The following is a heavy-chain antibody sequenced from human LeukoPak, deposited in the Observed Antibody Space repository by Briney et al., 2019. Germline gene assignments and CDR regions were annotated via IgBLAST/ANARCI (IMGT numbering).Heavy chain of an antibody. Sequence: ASVKVSCKASGGTFSSYAISWVRQAPGQGLEWMGRIIPILGIANYVQKFQGSVPITADNSTSRPYIERSSLRYEDTAVYYCAREGFVVVPDAIKYYYASSGYYYGYYFDYWGQGTLVTVSS. V-gene: IGHV1-69*04. J-gene: IGHJ4*02. CDR1: GGTFSSYA. D-gene: IGHD3-22*01. CDR3: AREGFVVVPDAIKYYYASSGYYYGYYFDY. CDR2: IIPILGIA.